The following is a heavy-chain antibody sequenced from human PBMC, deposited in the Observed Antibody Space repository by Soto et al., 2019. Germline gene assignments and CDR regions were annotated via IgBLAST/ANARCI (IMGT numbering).Heavy chain of an antibody. CDR2: ISGSGGST. Sequence: QTGGSLRLSCAASGFTFSSYAMSWVRQAPGKGLEWVSAISGSGGSTYYADSVKGRFTISRDNSKNTLYLQMNSLRAEDTAVYYCAKADTGFWSGYGYWGQGTLVTVSS. D-gene: IGHD3-3*01. CDR3: AKADTGFWSGYGY. V-gene: IGHV3-23*01. CDR1: GFTFSSYA. J-gene: IGHJ4*02.